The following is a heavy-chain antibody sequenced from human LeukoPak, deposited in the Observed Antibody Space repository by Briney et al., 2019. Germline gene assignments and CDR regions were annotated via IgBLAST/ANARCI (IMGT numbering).Heavy chain of an antibody. CDR3: ARDTVNGPFVISLDL. CDR2: ISSADNVE. J-gene: IGHJ5*02. V-gene: IGHV3-48*03. D-gene: IGHD2-8*01. CDR1: GFSLRSSE. Sequence: GGSLRLSCAASGFSLRSSEMNWVRQAPGKGPEWVAHISSADNVEYYTDSVRGRFTISRDNAKDLLYLQMNSLRDEDTAVYYCARDTVNGPFVISLDLWGQGVLVTVSS.